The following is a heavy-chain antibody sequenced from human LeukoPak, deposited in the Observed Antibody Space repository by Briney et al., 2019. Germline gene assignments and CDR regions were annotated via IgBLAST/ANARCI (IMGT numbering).Heavy chain of an antibody. CDR2: IYHSGST. CDR1: GYSISSGFY. V-gene: IGHV4-38-2*02. CDR3: ARDRGSGGSCYFDY. J-gene: IGHJ4*02. D-gene: IGHD2-15*01. Sequence: SETLSLTCTVSGYSISSGFYWGWIRQPPGKGLEWIGSIYHSGSTYYNSSLKSRVTISVDTSKNQFSLKLTSVTAADPAVYYCARDRGSGGSCYFDYWGQGTLVTVSS.